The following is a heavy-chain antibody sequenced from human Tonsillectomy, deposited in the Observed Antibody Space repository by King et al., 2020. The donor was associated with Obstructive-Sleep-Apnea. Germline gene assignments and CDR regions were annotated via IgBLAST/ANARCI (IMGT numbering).Heavy chain of an antibody. D-gene: IGHD2-8*01. CDR1: GGSISSSSYY. Sequence: QLQESGPGLVKPSETLSLTCTVSGGSISSSSYYWGWIRQPPGKGLEWIGSIYYSGSTFYNPSLKSRVTISVDTSENQFSLKLSSVTAAATAVYYSATQKVVRTKDWFDPWGQGTLVTVSS. J-gene: IGHJ5*02. V-gene: IGHV4-39*07. CDR3: ATQKVVRTKDWFDP. CDR2: IYYSGST.